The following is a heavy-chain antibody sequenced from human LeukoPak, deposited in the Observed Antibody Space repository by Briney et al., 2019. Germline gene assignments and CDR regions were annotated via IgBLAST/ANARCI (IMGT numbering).Heavy chain of an antibody. D-gene: IGHD3-3*01. CDR1: GFTVSSNY. CDR3: ARVGDFWSGYYIDY. J-gene: IGHJ4*02. V-gene: IGHV3-53*04. Sequence: GGSLRLSCAASGFTVSSNYMGWVRQAPGKGLEWVSVIYSGGSTYYADSVKGRFTISRHNSKNTLYLQMNSLRAEDTAVYYCARVGDFWSGYYIDYWGQGTLVTVSS. CDR2: IYSGGST.